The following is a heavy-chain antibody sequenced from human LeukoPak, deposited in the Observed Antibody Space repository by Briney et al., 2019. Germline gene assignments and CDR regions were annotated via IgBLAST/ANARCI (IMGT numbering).Heavy chain of an antibody. CDR2: IWYDGSNK. J-gene: IGHJ3*02. CDR3: AKDLYGWELLIYAFDI. CDR1: GFTFGDYA. D-gene: IGHD1-26*01. Sequence: PGGSLRLSCTASGFTFGDYAMSWFRQAPGKGLEWVAVIWYDGSNKYYADSVKGRFTISRDNSKNTLYLQMNSLRAEDTAVYYCAKDLYGWELLIYAFDIWGQGTMVTVSS. V-gene: IGHV3-33*06.